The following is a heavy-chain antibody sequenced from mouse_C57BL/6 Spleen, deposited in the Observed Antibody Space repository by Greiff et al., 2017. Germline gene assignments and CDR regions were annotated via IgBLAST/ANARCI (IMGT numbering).Heavy chain of an antibody. J-gene: IGHJ2*01. V-gene: IGHV5-9-1*02. CDR3: TRVSIYNSYYFDY. D-gene: IGHD2-3*01. CDR1: GFTFSSYA. CDR2: ISSGGDYI. Sequence: EVKLMESGEGLVKPGGSLKLSCAASGFTFSSYAMSWVRQTPEKRLEWVAYISSGGDYIYYADTVKGRFTISRDNARNTLYLQMSILKSEDTAMYYCTRVSIYNSYYFDYWGQGATLTVSS.